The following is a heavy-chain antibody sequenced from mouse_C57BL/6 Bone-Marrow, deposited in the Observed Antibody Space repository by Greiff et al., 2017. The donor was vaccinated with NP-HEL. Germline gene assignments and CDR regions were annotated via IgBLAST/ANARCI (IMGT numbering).Heavy chain of an antibody. D-gene: IGHD3-3*01. CDR3: ARAGTETYYAIDY. CDR2: IDPEDGET. CDR1: GFNIKDYY. Sequence: EVKLQESGAELVKPGASVKLSCTASGFNIKDYYMHWVKQRTEQGLEWIGRIDPEDGETKYASKFQGKATITADTSSNTAYLQLSSLTSEDTAVYYSARAGTETYYAIDYWGQGTSVTVSS. V-gene: IGHV14-2*01. J-gene: IGHJ4*01.